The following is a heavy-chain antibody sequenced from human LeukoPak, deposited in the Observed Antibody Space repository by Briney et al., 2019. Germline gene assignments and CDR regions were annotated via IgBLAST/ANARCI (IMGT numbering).Heavy chain of an antibody. CDR2: IYYIGST. J-gene: IGHJ4*02. Sequence: SETLSLTCTVSGGSISSYYWSWIRQPPGKGLEWIGYIYYIGSTNYNPSLKSRVTISVDTSKNQFSLKLSSVTAADTAVYYCASRGVNYDILTGYYLNGFDYWGQGTLVTVSS. CDR1: GGSISSYY. V-gene: IGHV4-59*01. D-gene: IGHD3-9*01. CDR3: ASRGVNYDILTGYYLNGFDY.